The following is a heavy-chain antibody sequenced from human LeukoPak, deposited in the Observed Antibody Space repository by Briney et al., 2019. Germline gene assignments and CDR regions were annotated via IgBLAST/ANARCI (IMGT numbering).Heavy chain of an antibody. Sequence: ASVKVSCKASGYTLIGYYIHWVRQAPGQGLGWMGRINPNSGGTNYAQMFQGRLTMTRDTSISTAYMELSRLRSDDTAVYYCATFLAGAGTSDYWGQGTLVTVSS. CDR1: GYTLIGYY. D-gene: IGHD6-19*01. CDR3: ATFLAGAGTSDY. CDR2: INPNSGGT. J-gene: IGHJ4*02. V-gene: IGHV1-2*06.